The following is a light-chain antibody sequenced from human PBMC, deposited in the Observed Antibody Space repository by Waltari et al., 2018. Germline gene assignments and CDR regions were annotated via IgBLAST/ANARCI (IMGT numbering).Light chain of an antibody. J-gene: IGLJ3*02. CDR3: SSYTSSSTWV. V-gene: IGLV2-14*01. Sequence: QSALTQPAPVSGSPGQSITISCTGTSSAVVGYNFVSWYQQHPGKAPKFMIYGVSNRPAGVSSRFSGSKSGNTASLTISALQAEDEADYYCSSYTSSSTWVFGGGTKVTVL. CDR1: SSAVVGYNF. CDR2: GVS.